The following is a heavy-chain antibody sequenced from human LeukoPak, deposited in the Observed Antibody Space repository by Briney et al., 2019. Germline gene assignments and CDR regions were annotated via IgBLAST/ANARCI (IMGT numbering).Heavy chain of an antibody. CDR1: GFTFSSYS. Sequence: PGKSLRLSCAASGFTFSSYSMNWVRQAPGKGLEWVSSISSSSSYIYYADSVKGRFTISRDNAKNSLYLQMNSLRAEDTAVYYCARAQQQLVFWAPDDAFDIWGQGTMVTVSS. D-gene: IGHD6-13*01. V-gene: IGHV3-21*01. J-gene: IGHJ3*02. CDR3: ARAQQQLVFWAPDDAFDI. CDR2: ISSSSSYI.